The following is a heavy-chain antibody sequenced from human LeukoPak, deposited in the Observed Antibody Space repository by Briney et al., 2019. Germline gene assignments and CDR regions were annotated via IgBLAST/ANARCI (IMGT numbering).Heavy chain of an antibody. CDR1: GFRFSSYG. J-gene: IGHJ4*02. V-gene: IGHV3-33*01. CDR3: AREMGSVYFDY. D-gene: IGHD3-10*01. CDR2: VSYDGSNK. Sequence: GGSLRLSCTASGFRFSSYGIHWVRQTPGKGLEWVALVSYDGSNKDYADSVKGRFTISRDNSKNTVYLQINSLRSEDTAVYYYAREMGSVYFDYWGQGTLVTVSS.